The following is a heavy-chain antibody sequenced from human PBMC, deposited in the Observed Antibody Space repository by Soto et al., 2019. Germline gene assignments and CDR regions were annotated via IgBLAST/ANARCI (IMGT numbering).Heavy chain of an antibody. J-gene: IGHJ4*02. CDR1: GFTFSSYS. D-gene: IGHD3-9*01. Sequence: GGSLRLSCAASGFTFSSYSMDWVRQAQGKGLEWVSYISSSSSTIYYADSVKGRFTISRDNAKNSLYLQMNSLRAEDTAVYYCATYYDILSVDYWGQGTLVTVSS. V-gene: IGHV3-48*01. CDR3: ATYYDILSVDY. CDR2: ISSSSSTI.